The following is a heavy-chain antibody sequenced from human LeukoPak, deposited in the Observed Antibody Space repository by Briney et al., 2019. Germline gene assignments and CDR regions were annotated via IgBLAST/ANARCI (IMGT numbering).Heavy chain of an antibody. V-gene: IGHV3-48*02. Sequence: GGSLRLSCAASGFTFSSYNMNWVRQAPGKGLEWVSYISSGSGAIYYADSVKGRFIISRDNAKNSLYLQMNSLRDEDTAVYYCAREDDILTGYYNAFDYWGQGTLVTASS. CDR3: AREDDILTGYYNAFDY. J-gene: IGHJ4*02. CDR2: ISSGSGAI. CDR1: GFTFSSYN. D-gene: IGHD3-9*01.